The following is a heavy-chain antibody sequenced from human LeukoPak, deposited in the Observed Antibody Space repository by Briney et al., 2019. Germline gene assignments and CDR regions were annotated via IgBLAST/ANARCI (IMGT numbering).Heavy chain of an antibody. CDR1: GYTFTSYG. D-gene: IGHD5-18*01. CDR2: IRAYNGNT. V-gene: IGHV1-18*01. J-gene: IGHJ6*03. Sequence: ASVKVSCKASGYTFTSYGISWVRQAPGQGVEGMGWIRAYNGNTNYAQKLQGRVTMTTDTSTSTAYMELRSLRSDDTAVYYCARAGYSYGFYYYYYMDVWGKGTTVTVSS. CDR3: ARAGYSYGFYYYYYMDV.